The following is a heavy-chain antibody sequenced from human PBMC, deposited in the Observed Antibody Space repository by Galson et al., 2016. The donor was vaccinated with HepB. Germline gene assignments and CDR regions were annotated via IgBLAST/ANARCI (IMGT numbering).Heavy chain of an antibody. J-gene: IGHJ4*02. CDR2: MSSNRRWV. Sequence: SLRLSCAASGISLSRNGMNWVRQAPGKGLEWVSSMSSNRRWVNYVDSVRGRFTISRDDAKNSLYLQMNSLRAEDTAVYFCARDFRGSTIPARDFDYWGQGTLVTVSS. CDR3: ARDFRGSTIPARDFDY. CDR1: GISLSRNG. D-gene: IGHD2-2*01. V-gene: IGHV3-21*01.